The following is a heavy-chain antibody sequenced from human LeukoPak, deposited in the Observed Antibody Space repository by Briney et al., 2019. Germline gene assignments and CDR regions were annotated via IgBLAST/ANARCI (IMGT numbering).Heavy chain of an antibody. CDR3: ARGGYSSSWSSYYYYGMDV. D-gene: IGHD6-13*01. V-gene: IGHV3-33*01. Sequence: GGSLRLSCAASGLTFSSYGMHWVRQAPGKGLEWVAVIWYDGSNKYYADSVKGRFTISRDNSKNTLYLQMNSLRAEDTAVYYCARGGYSSSWSSYYYYGMDVWGQGTTVTVSS. CDR2: IWYDGSNK. J-gene: IGHJ6*02. CDR1: GLTFSSYG.